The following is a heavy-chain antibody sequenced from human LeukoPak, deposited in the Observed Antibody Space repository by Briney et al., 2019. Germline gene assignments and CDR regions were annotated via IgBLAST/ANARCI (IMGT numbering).Heavy chain of an antibody. CDR1: GGSISSYY. CDR3: ARVEYSYGCDY. Sequence: SETLSLTCTVSGGSISSYYWSWIRQPPGKGLEWIGYIYYSGSTNYNPSLKSRVTISVDTSKSQFSLKLSSVTAADTAVYYCARVEYSYGCDYWGQGTLVTVSS. V-gene: IGHV4-59*01. CDR2: IYYSGST. J-gene: IGHJ4*02. D-gene: IGHD5-18*01.